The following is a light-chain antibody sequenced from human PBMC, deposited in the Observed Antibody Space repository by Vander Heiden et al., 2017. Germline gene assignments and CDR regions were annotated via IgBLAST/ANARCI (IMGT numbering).Light chain of an antibody. CDR2: WAS. V-gene: IGKV4-1*01. J-gene: IGKJ3*01. CDR3: QQDYSTGT. Sequence: DIVMTQSPDSLAVSLGERATINCKSSQSVLYSSNNKNYLAWYQQKPGQPPKLLIYWASTREYGVPDRFSGSGSGTDFTLTISSLQAEDVAVYYWQQDYSTGTFGHGTKVDIK. CDR1: QSVLYSSNNKNY.